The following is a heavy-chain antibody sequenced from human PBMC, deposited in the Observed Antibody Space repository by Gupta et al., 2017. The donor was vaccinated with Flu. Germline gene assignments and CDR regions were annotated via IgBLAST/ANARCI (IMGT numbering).Heavy chain of an antibody. V-gene: IGHV3-23*01. J-gene: IGHJ4*02. CDR3: ARYWSGGHKIDY. Sequence: EVQLLQSGGDLVQPGGSLRLSCAASGFTSSSFPMIWVRQAPGKGLQWVATISGAGGTTSYTESVRGRFTISRDNSKNTVFLQMNSLIAEDTAEYYCARYWSGGHKIDYWGQGTLATVSS. CDR1: GFTSSSFP. D-gene: IGHD2-8*02. CDR2: ISGAGGTT.